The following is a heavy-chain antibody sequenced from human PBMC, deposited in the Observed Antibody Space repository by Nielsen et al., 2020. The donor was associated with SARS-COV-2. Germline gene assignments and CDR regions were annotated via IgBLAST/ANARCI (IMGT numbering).Heavy chain of an antibody. CDR3: ARGYSSSWYGERFFQH. CDR2: IYYSGSI. Sequence: GSLRLSCTVSGDSVSNYYWSWIRQPPGKGLEWIAYIYYSGSINYNPSLKSRATISIDTSKRQFSLKLTSVTAADTAVYYCARGYSSSWYGERFFQHWGQGTLVTVSS. J-gene: IGHJ1*01. D-gene: IGHD6-13*01. CDR1: GDSVSNYY. V-gene: IGHV4-59*02.